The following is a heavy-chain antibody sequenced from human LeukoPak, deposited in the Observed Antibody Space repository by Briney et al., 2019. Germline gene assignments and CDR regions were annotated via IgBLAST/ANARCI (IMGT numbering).Heavy chain of an antibody. V-gene: IGHV4-4*02. J-gene: IGHJ4*02. Sequence: PSETLSHTCAVSGVSIGSGGYWSWVRQPPGKGLEWIGQIFYIGSAHYNPSFESRVIMSMDNSRNQLSLRFNSVTAADTAVYYCARHGSYSLAFWGQGALVTVSS. CDR2: IFYIGSA. CDR3: ARHGSYSLAF. D-gene: IGHD2-15*01. CDR1: GVSIGSGGY.